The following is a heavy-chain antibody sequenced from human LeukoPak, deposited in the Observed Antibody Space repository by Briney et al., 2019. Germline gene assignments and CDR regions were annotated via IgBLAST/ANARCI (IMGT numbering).Heavy chain of an antibody. CDR2: IIPIFGTA. J-gene: IGHJ6*02. Sequence: SVKVSCKASGGTFSSYAISWVRQAPGQGLEWMGGIIPIFGTANYAQKLQGRVTITADESTSTAYMELSSLRSEDTAVYYCAREYCSSTNCFEYGMDVWGQGTTVTVSS. CDR1: GGTFSSYA. CDR3: AREYCSSTNCFEYGMDV. V-gene: IGHV1-69*01. D-gene: IGHD2-2*01.